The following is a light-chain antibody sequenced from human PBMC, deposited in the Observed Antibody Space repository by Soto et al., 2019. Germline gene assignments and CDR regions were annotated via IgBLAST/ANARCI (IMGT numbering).Light chain of an antibody. Sequence: EIVLTQSPVTLSLSPGERATLSCRASQSVSSSYLAWYQQKPGQAPRLIIYGASTRATGIPDRFSGSGSGTDFTLTISRLEPEDFAVYYCQQYGSSPPLTFGPGTKVDIK. CDR1: QSVSSSY. V-gene: IGKV3-20*01. CDR2: GAS. J-gene: IGKJ3*01. CDR3: QQYGSSPPLT.